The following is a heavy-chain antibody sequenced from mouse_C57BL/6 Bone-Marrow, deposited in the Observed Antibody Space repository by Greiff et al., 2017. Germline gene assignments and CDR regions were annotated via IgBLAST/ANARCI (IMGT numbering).Heavy chain of an antibody. CDR1: GFTFSSYG. CDR3: AIHLLRCFDY. Sequence: EVQVVESGGDLVKPGGSLKLSCAASGFTFSSYGMSWVRQTPDKRLEWVATISSGGSYTYYPDSVKGRFTISRDNAKNTLYLQMSSLKSEDTAMYYCAIHLLRCFDYWGQGTTLTVSS. CDR2: ISSGGSYT. V-gene: IGHV5-6*01. J-gene: IGHJ2*01. D-gene: IGHD1-1*01.